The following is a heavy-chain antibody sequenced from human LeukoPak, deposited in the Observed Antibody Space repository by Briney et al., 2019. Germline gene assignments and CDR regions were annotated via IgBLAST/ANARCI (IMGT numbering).Heavy chain of an antibody. CDR1: GGTFSSYA. Sequence: SVKVSCKASGGTFSSYAISWVRQAPGQGLEWMGGIIPIFGTANYAQKFQGRVTITADESTSTAYMELSSLRSEDTAVYYCAKGSRHACDYWYYFDYWGQGSLVTVSS. V-gene: IGHV1-69*13. D-gene: IGHD4-17*01. J-gene: IGHJ4*02. CDR3: AKGSRHACDYWYYFDY. CDR2: IIPIFGTA.